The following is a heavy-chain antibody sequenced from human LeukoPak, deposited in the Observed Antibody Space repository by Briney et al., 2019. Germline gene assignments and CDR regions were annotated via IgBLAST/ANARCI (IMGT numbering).Heavy chain of an antibody. CDR1: GFTFGSYS. CDR2: ISSSSSYI. Sequence: GGSLRLSCPASGFTFGSYSMNWVRQAPGKGLEWVSSISSSSSYIYYADSVKGRFTISRDNAKNSLYLQMNSLRAEDTAVYYCASGPDYGDYVVPFDIWGQGTMVTVSS. V-gene: IGHV3-21*01. J-gene: IGHJ3*02. D-gene: IGHD4-17*01. CDR3: ASGPDYGDYVVPFDI.